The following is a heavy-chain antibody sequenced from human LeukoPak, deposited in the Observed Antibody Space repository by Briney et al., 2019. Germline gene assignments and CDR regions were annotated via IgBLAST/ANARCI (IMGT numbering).Heavy chain of an antibody. V-gene: IGHV4-59*11. CDR3: ARGRFLDAFDI. CDR1: GGSITTHY. J-gene: IGHJ3*02. CDR2: IYYSGST. D-gene: IGHD3-3*01. Sequence: SETLSLTCSVSGGSITTHYWSWIRQPPGKGLEWIGYIYYSGSTKYKPSLKSRVTISVDTSKNQFSLKLSSVTAADTAVYYCARGRFLDAFDIWGQGTMVTVPS.